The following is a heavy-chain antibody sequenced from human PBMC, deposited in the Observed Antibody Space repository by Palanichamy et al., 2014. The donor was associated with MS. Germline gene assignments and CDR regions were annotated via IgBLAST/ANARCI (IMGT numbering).Heavy chain of an antibody. Sequence: EVQLLESGGGLVXPGGSLRLSCAASGFSFSDYAMSWVRQAPGKGLEWVSVISGSGTSTHYADSVKGRFTISRDNSKNTLYVEMNSLRAEDTAVYYCAKDVVPVDPSGLYGMDVWGQGTTVIVSS. V-gene: IGHV3-23*01. CDR2: ISGSGTST. D-gene: IGHD2-2*01. CDR3: AKDVVPVDPSGLYGMDV. CDR1: GFSFSDYA. J-gene: IGHJ6*02.